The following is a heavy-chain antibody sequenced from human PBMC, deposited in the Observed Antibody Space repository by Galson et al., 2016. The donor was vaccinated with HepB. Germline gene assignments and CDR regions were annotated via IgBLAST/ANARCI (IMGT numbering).Heavy chain of an antibody. D-gene: IGHD4-17*01. Sequence: SLRLSCAASGFTFSRYGMHWVRQAPGKGLEWMAVISYDGSNKYYADSVKGRFTISRDNSKNTLYLQMNSLRTEDTAVYYCARDVGGYGDEGIQWGQGTLVAVSS. J-gene: IGHJ4*02. CDR1: GFTFSRYG. CDR2: ISYDGSNK. V-gene: IGHV3-30*19. CDR3: ARDVGGYGDEGIQ.